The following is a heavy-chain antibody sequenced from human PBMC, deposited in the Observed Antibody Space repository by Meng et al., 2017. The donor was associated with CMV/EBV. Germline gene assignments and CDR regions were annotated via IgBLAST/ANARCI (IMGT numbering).Heavy chain of an antibody. Sequence: GESLKISCAASGFTFDDYGMSWDRQAPGKGLEWVSGINWNGGSTGYADSVKGRFTISRDNAKNSLYLQMNSLRAEDTALYYCAREIGDFWSGLGGMDVWGQGTTVTVSS. CDR2: INWNGGST. CDR3: AREIGDFWSGLGGMDV. CDR1: GFTFDDYG. D-gene: IGHD3-3*01. V-gene: IGHV3-20*04. J-gene: IGHJ6*02.